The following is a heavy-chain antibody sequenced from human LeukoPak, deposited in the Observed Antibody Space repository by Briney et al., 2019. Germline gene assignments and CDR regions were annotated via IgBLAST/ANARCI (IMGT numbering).Heavy chain of an antibody. V-gene: IGHV1-2*02. Sequence: GASVKVSCKASGYTFTGYYIHWVRQAPGQGLEWVGWINPNSGYTHSAQNFQGRVTMTRDTSISTASMDLSRLRSDDTAVYYCARAPKNDAYDIWGRGTMVTVSS. J-gene: IGHJ3*02. CDR3: ARAPKNDAYDI. CDR1: GYTFTGYY. CDR2: INPNSGYT.